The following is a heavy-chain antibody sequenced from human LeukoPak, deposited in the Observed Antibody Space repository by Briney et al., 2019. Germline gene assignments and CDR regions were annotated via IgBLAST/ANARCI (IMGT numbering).Heavy chain of an antibody. CDR1: GGSFSGYY. CDR3: ARGARGFRIVVVPAAIPYFDY. CDR2: INHSGGA. Sequence: SETLSLTCAVYGGSFSGYYWSWIRQPPGKGLEWIGEINHSGGANYNPSLKSRVTISVDTSKNQFSLKLSSVTAADTAVYYCARGARGFRIVVVPAAIPYFDYWGQGTLVTVSS. D-gene: IGHD2-2*01. J-gene: IGHJ4*02. V-gene: IGHV4-34*01.